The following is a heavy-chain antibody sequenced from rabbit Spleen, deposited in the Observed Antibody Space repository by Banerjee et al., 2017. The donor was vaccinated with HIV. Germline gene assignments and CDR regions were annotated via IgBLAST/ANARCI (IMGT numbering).Heavy chain of an antibody. CDR2: IDPLFGST. J-gene: IGHJ4*01. Sequence: QELLVESGGGLVQPGGSLKLSCKASGFDFSNYGVSWVRQPPGKGLEWIGYIDPLFGSTYYATWAKGRFTISRTSSTTVTLRMTSLTAADTATFFCGRAGEGGYGYLDLWGQGTLVTVS. CDR1: GFDFSNYG. V-gene: IGHV1S39*01. D-gene: IGHD2-1*01. CDR3: GRAGEGGYGYLDL.